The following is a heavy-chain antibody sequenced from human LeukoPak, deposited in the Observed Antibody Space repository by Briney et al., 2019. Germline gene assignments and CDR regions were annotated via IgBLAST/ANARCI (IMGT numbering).Heavy chain of an antibody. CDR1: GFTFSTYG. CDR3: ASELQHDAFDI. D-gene: IGHD6-13*01. J-gene: IGHJ3*02. V-gene: IGHV3-33*01. CDR2: VWSDGNGK. Sequence: PGGSLRLSCAASGFTFSTYGMHWVRQAPGKGLEWVALVWSDGNGKFYADSVKGRFTISRDNSKNTLYLQMNSLRAEDTAVYYCASELQHDAFDIWGQGTMLTVSS.